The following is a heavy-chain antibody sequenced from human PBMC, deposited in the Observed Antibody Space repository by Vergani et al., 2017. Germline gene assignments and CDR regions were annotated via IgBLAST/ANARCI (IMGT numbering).Heavy chain of an antibody. CDR3: AREPSIVGATPGYYYYYGMDV. CDR1: GFTVSSNY. V-gene: IGHV3-66*02. J-gene: IGHJ6*02. Sequence: EVQLLESGGGLVQPGGSLRLSCAASGFTVSSNYMSWVRQAPGKGLEWVSVIYSGGSTYYADSVKGRFTISRDNSKNTLYLQMNSLRAEDTAVYYCAREPSIVGATPGYYYYYGMDVWGQGTTVTVSS. D-gene: IGHD1-26*01. CDR2: IYSGGST.